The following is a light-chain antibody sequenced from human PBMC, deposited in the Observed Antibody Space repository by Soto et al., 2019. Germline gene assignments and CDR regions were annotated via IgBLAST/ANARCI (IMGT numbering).Light chain of an antibody. CDR3: QQYDSYSS. CDR1: QSVSRN. Sequence: EIVMTQSPATLSVSPGERATLSCRASQSVSRNLAWYRQKPGQAPRLLIYGASTRATATPARFSGSGSGTEFTLTISSLQSEDFATYYCQQYDSYSSFGGGTKVEIK. J-gene: IGKJ4*01. V-gene: IGKV3-15*01. CDR2: GAS.